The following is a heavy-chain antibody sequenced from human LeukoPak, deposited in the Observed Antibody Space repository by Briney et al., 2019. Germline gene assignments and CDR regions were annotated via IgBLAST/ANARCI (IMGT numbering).Heavy chain of an antibody. CDR3: ARALWSGPVYYGMDA. CDR1: GHTSTTYA. D-gene: IGHD3-10*01. CDR2: INAGNGNI. Sequence: GASVTVSCKASGHTSTTYAIHWVRQAPGQGLEWMGWINAGNGNIKYSQKFQGRVTITGDTSASTAYMELSSLRSEDTAVYYCARALWSGPVYYGMDAWGQGTTVTVSS. V-gene: IGHV1-3*01. J-gene: IGHJ6*02.